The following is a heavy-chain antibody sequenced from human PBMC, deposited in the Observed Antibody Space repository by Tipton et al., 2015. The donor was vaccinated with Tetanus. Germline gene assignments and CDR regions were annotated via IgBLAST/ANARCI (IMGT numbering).Heavy chain of an antibody. V-gene: IGHV1-69*06. CDR1: GGSFSTYI. Sequence: QSGAEVKKPGSSVKISCETSGGSFSTYITSWVRLAPGQGLEWMGSIIPIFGTITYALQFQGRVTINADKSTSTAHMSLSSLISEGTAVSYCAGIKGGTRDYSAIKYWGQGTQVTVSS. CDR2: IIPIFGTI. J-gene: IGHJ4*02. D-gene: IGHD2-21*01. CDR3: AGIKGGTRDYSAIKY.